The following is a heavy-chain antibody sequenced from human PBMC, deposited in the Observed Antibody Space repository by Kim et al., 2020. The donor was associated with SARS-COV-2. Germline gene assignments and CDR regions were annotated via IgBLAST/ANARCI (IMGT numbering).Heavy chain of an antibody. CDR3: ARGGKRGSSWFDP. CDR1: GGSISSYY. CDR2: IYYSGST. J-gene: IGHJ5*02. V-gene: IGHV4-59*01. Sequence: SETLSLTCTVSGGSISSYYWSWIRQPPGKGLEWIGYIYYSGSTNYNPSLKSRVTISVDTSKNQFSLKLSSVTAADTAVYYCARGGKRGSSWFDPWGQGTLVTVSS. D-gene: IGHD2-15*01.